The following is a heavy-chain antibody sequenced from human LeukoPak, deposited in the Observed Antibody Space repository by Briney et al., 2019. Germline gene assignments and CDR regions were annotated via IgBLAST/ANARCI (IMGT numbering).Heavy chain of an antibody. J-gene: IGHJ3*02. CDR2: ITSSSGTT. CDR3: ARGTTYYDVLTGYVGAFDI. V-gene: IGHV3-48*04. CDR1: GFTFSSYT. D-gene: IGHD3-9*01. Sequence: GGSLRLSCAASGFTFSSYTMNWVRQAPGKGLEWVSSITSSSGTTYYGDSVKGRFTISRDNAKNSLFLQMNSLRAEDVAVYYCARGTTYYDVLTGYVGAFDIWGQGTMVTVSS.